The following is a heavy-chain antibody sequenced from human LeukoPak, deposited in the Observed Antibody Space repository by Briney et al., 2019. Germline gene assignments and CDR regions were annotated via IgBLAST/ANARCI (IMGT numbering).Heavy chain of an antibody. J-gene: IGHJ4*02. D-gene: IGHD3-10*01. CDR3: ARVGTLVRGVIDY. V-gene: IGHV4-59*01. Sequence: SKTLSLTCTVSGGSISSYYWKWIRQPPGKGLEWIGYIYYSGSANYNPSLKSRVTISVDTSKNQFSLKLTSVTAADTAVYYCARVGTLVRGVIDYWGQGTLVTVSS. CDR2: IYYSGSA. CDR1: GGSISSYY.